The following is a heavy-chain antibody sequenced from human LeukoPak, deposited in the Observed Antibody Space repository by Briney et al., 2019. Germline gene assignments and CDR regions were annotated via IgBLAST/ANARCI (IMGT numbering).Heavy chain of an antibody. CDR3: ARASYGDYGDY. D-gene: IGHD4-17*01. CDR2: IIPIFGTA. CDR1: GGTFSSYA. V-gene: IGHV1-69*05. Sequence: SVKVSCKASGGTFSSYAISWVRQAPGQGLEWMGRIIPIFGTANYAQKFQGRVTMTRNTSISTAYMELSSLRSEDTAVYYCARASYGDYGDYWGQGTLVTVSS. J-gene: IGHJ4*02.